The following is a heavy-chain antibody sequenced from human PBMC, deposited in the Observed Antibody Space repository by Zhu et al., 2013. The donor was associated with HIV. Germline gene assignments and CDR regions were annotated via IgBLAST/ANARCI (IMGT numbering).Heavy chain of an antibody. D-gene: IGHD3-22*01. CDR2: IVPIFDTT. CDR1: GGTFSNYA. Sequence: QVQLVQSGAEVKKPGSSVKVSCKASGGTFSNYAITWVRQAPGQGLEWMGGIVPIFDTTNYAQKFQGRVTVIADESRSTAYMELSSLRSEDTAVYYCTRGLYYYDSPYYSYYFDFLGPGNPGHRLL. V-gene: IGHV1-69*01. J-gene: IGHJ4*02. CDR3: TRGLYYYDSPYYSYYFDF.